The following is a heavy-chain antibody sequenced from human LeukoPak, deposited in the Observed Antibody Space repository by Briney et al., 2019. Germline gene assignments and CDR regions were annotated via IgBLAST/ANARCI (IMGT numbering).Heavy chain of an antibody. Sequence: GSLRLSCAASGFTFSSYAMSWVRQAPGKGLEWIGEINHSGSTNYNPSLKSRVTISVDTSKNQFSLKLSSVTAADTAVYYCARVSASTWAFDIWGQGTMVSVSS. CDR3: ARVSASTWAFDI. D-gene: IGHD5/OR15-5a*01. CDR2: INHSGST. CDR1: GFTFSSYA. V-gene: IGHV4-34*01. J-gene: IGHJ3*02.